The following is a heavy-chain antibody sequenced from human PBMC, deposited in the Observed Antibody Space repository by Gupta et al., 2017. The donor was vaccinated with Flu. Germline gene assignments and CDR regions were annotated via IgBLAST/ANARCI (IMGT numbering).Heavy chain of an antibody. D-gene: IGHD2-2*01. V-gene: IGHV3-33*01. CDR2: IWYDGTTQ. J-gene: IGHJ6*02. CDR1: GFTLNIYG. CDR3: ARAGYCSRNTCSSYNGMDV. Sequence: QVQLVASGGGVVQHGRSLRLPRAASGFTLNIYGMEWVRHAPGKGLERVAAIWYDGTTQYCADAVKGRFIISRDNSQNTLYLQMNSLRVEDTGIYFCARAGYCSRNTCSSYNGMDVWGQGTTVTVSS.